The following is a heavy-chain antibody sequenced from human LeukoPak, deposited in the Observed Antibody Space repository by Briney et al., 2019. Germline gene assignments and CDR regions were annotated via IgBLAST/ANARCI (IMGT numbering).Heavy chain of an antibody. Sequence: PSETLSLTCTVSGGSISSGSYYWSWIRQPAGKGLEWIGRIYTSGSTNYNPSLKSRVTISVDTSKNQFSLKLSSVTAADTAVYYCARAGGYYYDSSGAFDIWGQGTMVTVSS. V-gene: IGHV4-61*02. D-gene: IGHD3-22*01. CDR3: ARAGGYYYDSSGAFDI. CDR1: GGSISSGSYY. J-gene: IGHJ3*02. CDR2: IYTSGST.